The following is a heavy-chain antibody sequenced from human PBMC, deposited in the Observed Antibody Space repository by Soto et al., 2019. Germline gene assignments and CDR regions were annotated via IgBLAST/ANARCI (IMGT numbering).Heavy chain of an antibody. CDR3: ARESEDLTSNFDY. CDR1: GFTLWSYS. V-gene: IGHV3-21*01. J-gene: IGHJ4*02. CDR2: ISSSTNYI. Sequence: GGSLSLSCAASGFTLWSYSMNWVCQAPGKGLAWVSSISSSTNYIYYADSLKGRFTVSRDNAKDSVNMEMNSLSPEDTAVYYCARESEDLTSNFDYWGQGTLVTVSS.